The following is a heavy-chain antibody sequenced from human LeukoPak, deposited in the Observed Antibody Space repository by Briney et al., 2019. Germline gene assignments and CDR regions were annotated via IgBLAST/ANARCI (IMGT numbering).Heavy chain of an antibody. CDR2: ISSSGSTI. Sequence: PGGSLRVSCAASGFAFSSYEMNWVRQAPGKGLEWVSYISSSGSTIYYADSVKGRFTISRDNAKNSLYLQMNSLRAEDTAVYYCARGAKYSSSSISLWFDPWGQGTLVTVSS. D-gene: IGHD6-6*01. CDR1: GFAFSSYE. J-gene: IGHJ5*02. CDR3: ARGAKYSSSSISLWFDP. V-gene: IGHV3-48*03.